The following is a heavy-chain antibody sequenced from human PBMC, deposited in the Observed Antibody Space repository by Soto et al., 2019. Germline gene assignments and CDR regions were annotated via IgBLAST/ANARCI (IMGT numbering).Heavy chain of an antibody. CDR1: GFTFDDYA. CDR2: ISWNSGSI. Sequence: GGSLRLSCAASGFTFDDYAMHWVRQAPGKGLEWVSGISWNSGSIGYADSVKGRFTISRDNAKNSLYLQMNSLRAEDTALYYCAKDGIAAAGTWYNWFDPWGQGTLVTVSS. J-gene: IGHJ5*02. CDR3: AKDGIAAAGTWYNWFDP. D-gene: IGHD6-13*01. V-gene: IGHV3-9*01.